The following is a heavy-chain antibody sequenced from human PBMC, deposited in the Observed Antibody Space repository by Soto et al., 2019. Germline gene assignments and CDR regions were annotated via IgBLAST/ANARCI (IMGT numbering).Heavy chain of an antibody. J-gene: IGHJ6*02. D-gene: IGHD1-1*01. Sequence: QVQPQESGPGLVKPSDTLSLTCAVSGGSISSVNWWSWVRQSPGKGLEWIGEMHPSGSTNYNPSLKSRVTVSMDKSRNQFSLKMYSVTAADPAVYFCARHGHNIYGFDVWGRGTTVTVSS. CDR2: MHPSGST. CDR3: ARHGHNIYGFDV. CDR1: GGSISSVNW. V-gene: IGHV4-4*02.